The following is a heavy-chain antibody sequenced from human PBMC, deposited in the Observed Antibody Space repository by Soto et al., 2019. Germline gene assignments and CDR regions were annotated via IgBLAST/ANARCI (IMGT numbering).Heavy chain of an antibody. D-gene: IGHD2-8*02. J-gene: IGHJ6*02. CDR2: ISPYTGNT. V-gene: IGHV1-18*01. CDR3: PLVDLHVTPTTLDV. CDR1: GYIFVNYG. Sequence: QVQLEQSGDEVKKPGASVKVSCKASGYIFVNYGIAWVRQAPGQGLEWLGWISPYTGNTYYATKVQGRLTLTTDTYPSSAFMDLGSLTSADTVVYNCPLVDLHVTPTTLDVWGQGTTDTVSS.